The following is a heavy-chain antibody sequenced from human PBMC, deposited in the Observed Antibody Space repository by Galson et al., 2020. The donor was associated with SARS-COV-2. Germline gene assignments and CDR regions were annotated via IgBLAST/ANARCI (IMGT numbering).Heavy chain of an antibody. J-gene: IGHJ5*02. D-gene: IGHD1-26*01. V-gene: IGHV1-24*01. CDR1: GYTLTELS. Sequence: ASVKVSCKVSGYTLTELSMHWVRQAPGNGLEWMGGFDPEDGETIYAQKFQGRVTMTEDTSTDTAYMELSSLRSEDTAVYYCATGPPLPFFFSGWFDPWGQGTLVTVSS. CDR3: ATGPPLPFFFSGWFDP. CDR2: FDPEDGET.